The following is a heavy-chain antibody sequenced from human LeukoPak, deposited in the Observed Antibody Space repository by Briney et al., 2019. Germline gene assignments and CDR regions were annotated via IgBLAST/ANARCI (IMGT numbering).Heavy chain of an antibody. V-gene: IGHV4-59*08. D-gene: IGHD3-22*01. CDR1: GGSFSSYY. CDR3: ARANYYDTIGYSRGAFDI. CDR2: IYYSGST. J-gene: IGHJ3*02. Sequence: SETLSLTCAVYGGSFSSYYWSWIRQPPGKGLEWIGYIYYSGSTNYNPFLKSRVTISVGTSKNHFSLKLSSVTAADTALYYCARANYYDTIGYSRGAFDIWGQGTMVTVSS.